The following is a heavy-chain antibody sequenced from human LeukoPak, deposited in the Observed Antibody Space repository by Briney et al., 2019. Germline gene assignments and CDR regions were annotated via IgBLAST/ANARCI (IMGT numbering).Heavy chain of an antibody. Sequence: PSETLSLTCTVSGDSISGFYWSWIRQPAGKGLQWIGRIFTSGSTNYNPSLKSRVTMSVDRSTNEFSLTVRSVTAADTALYYCARGLPSYGDYVDYYFYMDVWGKGTTVTVSS. D-gene: IGHD4-17*01. V-gene: IGHV4-4*07. CDR3: ARGLPSYGDYVDYYFYMDV. J-gene: IGHJ6*03. CDR2: IFTSGST. CDR1: GDSISGFY.